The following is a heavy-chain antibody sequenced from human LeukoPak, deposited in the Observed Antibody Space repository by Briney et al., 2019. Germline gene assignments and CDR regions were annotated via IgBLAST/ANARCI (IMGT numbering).Heavy chain of an antibody. CDR2: IFPSAGNT. Sequence: ASVKVSCKASGYTFTRYYLHWVRQAPGPGLEWMGIIFPSAGNTNYAQKFQGRVTMTRDMSTSTVYMELSSLRSEDTAVYYCVREFSGGYLDYWGQGTLVTVSS. J-gene: IGHJ4*02. V-gene: IGHV1-46*01. CDR3: VREFSGGYLDY. D-gene: IGHD3-16*01. CDR1: GYTFTRYY.